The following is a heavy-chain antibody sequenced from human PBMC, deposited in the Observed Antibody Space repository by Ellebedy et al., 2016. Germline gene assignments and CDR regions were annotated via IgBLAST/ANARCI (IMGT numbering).Heavy chain of an antibody. CDR1: GFTFSSYA. D-gene: IGHD4-17*01. CDR2: ISGSGGST. V-gene: IGHV3-23*01. Sequence: GGSLRLSXAASGFTFSSYAMSWVRQAPGKGLEWVSAISGSGGSTYYADSVKGRFTISRDNPKNTLYLQMNSLRAEDTAVYYCAKDRDDDGDYVFDSWGQGTLVTVSS. J-gene: IGHJ4*02. CDR3: AKDRDDDGDYVFDS.